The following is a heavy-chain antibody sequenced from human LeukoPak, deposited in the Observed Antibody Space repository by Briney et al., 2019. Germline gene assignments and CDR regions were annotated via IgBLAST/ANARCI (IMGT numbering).Heavy chain of an antibody. CDR1: GGSISSYY. Sequence: PSETLSLTCTVSGGSISSYYWSWIRQPPGKGLEWIGYIYYSGSTNCNPSLKSRVTISVDTPKNQFSLKLSSVTAADTAVYYCARASRSSWDWFDPWGQGTLVTVSS. D-gene: IGHD6-13*01. J-gene: IGHJ5*02. CDR2: IYYSGST. CDR3: ARASRSSWDWFDP. V-gene: IGHV4-59*01.